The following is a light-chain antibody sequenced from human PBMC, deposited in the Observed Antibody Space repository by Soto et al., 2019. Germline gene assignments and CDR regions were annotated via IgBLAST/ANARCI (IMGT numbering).Light chain of an antibody. CDR2: KTS. Sequence: DIQMTQSPSTLSASVGDRVTITCRASQSVSSWLAWYQQKPGKAPKRLISKTSNLDSGVPSRFSGSGSGTEFSLTISSRQPDDFATYYCQQYKSFSLTFGGGTRVEVK. J-gene: IGKJ4*01. CDR1: QSVSSW. V-gene: IGKV1-5*03. CDR3: QQYKSFSLT.